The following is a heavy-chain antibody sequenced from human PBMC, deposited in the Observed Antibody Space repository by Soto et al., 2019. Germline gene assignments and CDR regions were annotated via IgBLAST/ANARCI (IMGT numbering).Heavy chain of an antibody. V-gene: IGHV3-23*01. Sequence: GGSLRLSCAASGFTFSSYAMSWVRQAPGKGLEWVSAISGSGGSTYYADSVKGRFTISRDNSKNTRYLQMNSLRAEDTAVYYCAKGAQWLIRWGHPLYYFDYWGQGTLVTVSS. CDR1: GFTFSSYA. D-gene: IGHD6-19*01. J-gene: IGHJ4*02. CDR3: AKGAQWLIRWGHPLYYFDY. CDR2: ISGSGGST.